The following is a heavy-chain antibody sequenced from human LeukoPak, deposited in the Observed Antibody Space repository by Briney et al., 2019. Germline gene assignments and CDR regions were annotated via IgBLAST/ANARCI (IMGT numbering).Heavy chain of an antibody. CDR1: GGSFSGYY. J-gene: IGHJ4*02. D-gene: IGHD2-21*02. CDR3: ARAPYCGGDCSRASDY. CDR2: INYSGTT. Sequence: SETLSLTCAVYGGSFSGYYWSWLRQPPGKGLEWVGEINYSGTTNYNPSLKSRVTIPADTYKNLFSLSLSSVTAADTGVYYCARAPYCGGDCSRASDYWGQGSLVTVSS. V-gene: IGHV4-34*01.